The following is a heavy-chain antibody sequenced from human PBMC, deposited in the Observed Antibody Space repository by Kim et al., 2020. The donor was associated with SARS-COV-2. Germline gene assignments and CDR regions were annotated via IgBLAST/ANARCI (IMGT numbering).Heavy chain of an antibody. CDR3: ARGDYGILTVYYYSWFVP. J-gene: IGHJ5*02. Sequence: ASVKVSCKASGYTFTSYAMNWVRQAPGQVLEWMGWINTNTGNPTYAQSFTGRVVFSVDTSVSTAYLQISSLKSEDTAVYYCARGDYGILTVYYYSWFVPW. D-gene: IGHD3-9*01. CDR1: GYTFTSYA. V-gene: IGHV7-4-1*02. CDR2: INTNTGNP.